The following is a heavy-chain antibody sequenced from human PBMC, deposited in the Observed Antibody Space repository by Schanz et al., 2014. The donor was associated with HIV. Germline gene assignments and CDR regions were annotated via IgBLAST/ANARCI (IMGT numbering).Heavy chain of an antibody. CDR2: ISSSSTTR. CDR3: ARSPSYGMDV. Sequence: EVQLLESGGRLVQPGGSLRLSCAASGFTFSTSAMSWVRQAPGKGLEWVSYISSSSTTRHYADSVKGRFTISRDNAKNSLSLRMNSLRDEDTAVYYCARSPSYGMDVWGQGTTVTVSS. CDR1: GFTFSTSA. V-gene: IGHV3-48*02. J-gene: IGHJ6*02.